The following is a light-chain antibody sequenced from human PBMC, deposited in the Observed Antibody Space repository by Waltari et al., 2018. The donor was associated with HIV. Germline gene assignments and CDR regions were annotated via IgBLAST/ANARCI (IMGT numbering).Light chain of an antibody. Sequence: DIVMTQSPDSLPVSLGERATINCKSSQSILYRSRNKNYLAWYQQKPGQPPKLLIYWASTRESGVPDRFSGSGSGTDFTLTISSLQAEDVAVYYCQQYYSTPLTFGGGTKVEIK. CDR2: WAS. CDR1: QSILYRSRNKNY. CDR3: QQYYSTPLT. J-gene: IGKJ4*01. V-gene: IGKV4-1*01.